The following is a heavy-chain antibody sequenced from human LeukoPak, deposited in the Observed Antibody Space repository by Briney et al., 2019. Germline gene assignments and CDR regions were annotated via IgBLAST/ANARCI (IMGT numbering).Heavy chain of an antibody. D-gene: IGHD3-22*01. V-gene: IGHV5-51*01. J-gene: IGHJ4*01. CDR3: ARVTNYNDRSGYFYFDY. CDR2: IYPGDSDT. CDR1: GYSFTSYW. Sequence: GESLKISCKGSGYSFTSYWIGWVRQMPGKGLEWMGIIYPGDSDTRYRPSLQGQITISADKTINTAYLQWGSLKASDTAIYFCARVTNYNDRSGYFYFDYWGLGTQVSVSS.